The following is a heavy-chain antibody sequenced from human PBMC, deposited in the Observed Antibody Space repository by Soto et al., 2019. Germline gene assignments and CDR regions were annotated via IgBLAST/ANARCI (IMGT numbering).Heavy chain of an antibody. Sequence: QTLSLTCAISGDSVSSNSAAWKCIRQSPSRGLEWLGRTYYRSKWYNDYAVSVKSRVTINPDTSKNQFSLQLNSVTPEDTAVYYCERDIVLMVYAIQEYYYYYGMYVWGQGTTVTVSS. CDR3: ERDIVLMVYAIQEYYYYYGMYV. CDR1: GDSVSSNSAA. J-gene: IGHJ6*02. CDR2: TYYRSKWYN. V-gene: IGHV6-1*01. D-gene: IGHD2-8*01.